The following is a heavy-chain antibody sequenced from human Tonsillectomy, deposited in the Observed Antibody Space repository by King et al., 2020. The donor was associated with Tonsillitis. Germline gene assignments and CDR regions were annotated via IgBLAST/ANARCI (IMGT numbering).Heavy chain of an antibody. Sequence: QLVQSGAEVKKPGASVKVSCKASGYTFTSYDINWVRQATGQGLEWMGWMNPNSDNTGYAQKFQGRVTMTRNTSISTAYMELSSLRSEDTAVYYCAQRGYSYGPIEYWGQGTLVTVSS. CDR2: MNPNSDNT. V-gene: IGHV1-8*01. CDR1: GYTFTSYD. CDR3: AQRGYSYGPIEY. D-gene: IGHD5-18*01. J-gene: IGHJ4*02.